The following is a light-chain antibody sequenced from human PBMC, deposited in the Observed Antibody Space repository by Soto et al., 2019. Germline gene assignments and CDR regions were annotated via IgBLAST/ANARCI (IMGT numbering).Light chain of an antibody. CDR1: TSNIGAGYH. V-gene: IGLV1-40*01. CDR3: QSYASSLSSYV. CDR2: DNT. J-gene: IGLJ1*01. Sequence: QSVLTQPPSVSGAPGQRVSISCTGSTSNIGAGYHVHWYQQFPGTAPKLLMYDNTNRPSGVPDRFSGSKSGTSASLAITGLQAEDEADYYCQSYASSLSSYVFGTGTKLTVL.